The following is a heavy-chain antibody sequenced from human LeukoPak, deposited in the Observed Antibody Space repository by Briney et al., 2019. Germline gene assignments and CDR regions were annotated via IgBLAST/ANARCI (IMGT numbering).Heavy chain of an antibody. CDR3: ASYGSGSYRFDP. V-gene: IGHV4-31*03. D-gene: IGHD3-10*01. Sequence: SETLSLTCTVSGGSISSGGYYWSWIRQHPGKGLEWIGYIYYSGSTYYNPSLKSRVIISVDTSKNQFSLKLNSVTAADTAVYYCASYGSGSYRFDPWGQGTLVTVSS. J-gene: IGHJ5*02. CDR2: IYYSGST. CDR1: GGSISSGGYY.